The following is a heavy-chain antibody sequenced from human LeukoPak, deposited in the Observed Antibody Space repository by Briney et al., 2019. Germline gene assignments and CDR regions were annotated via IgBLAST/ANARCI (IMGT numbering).Heavy chain of an antibody. CDR2: FYYSGST. J-gene: IGHJ6*02. CDR3: ARVKMEYYDSSAYYRMDV. V-gene: IGHV4-59*01. D-gene: IGHD3-22*01. CDR1: GGSISSYY. Sequence: SETLSLTCTVSGGSISSYYWSWIRQPPGKGLEWIGYFYYSGSTNYNPSLKSRVTISVDTSKNQFSLKLSSVTAADTAVYYCARVKMEYYDSSAYYRMDVWGQGTTVTVSS.